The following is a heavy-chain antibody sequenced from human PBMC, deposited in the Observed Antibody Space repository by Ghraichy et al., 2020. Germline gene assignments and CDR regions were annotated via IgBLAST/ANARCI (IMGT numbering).Heavy chain of an antibody. D-gene: IGHD5-12*01. Sequence: GGSLRLSCAASGFTFSSYGMHWVRQAPGKGLEWVAVISYDGSNKYYADSVKGRFTISRDNSKNTLYLQMNSLRAEDTAVYYCAKEGSWLRTSRYFDLWGRGTLVTVSS. CDR1: GFTFSSYG. V-gene: IGHV3-30*18. CDR3: AKEGSWLRTSRYFDL. CDR2: ISYDGSNK. J-gene: IGHJ2*01.